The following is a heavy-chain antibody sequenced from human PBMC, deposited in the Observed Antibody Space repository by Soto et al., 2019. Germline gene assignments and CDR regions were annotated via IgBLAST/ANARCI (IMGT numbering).Heavy chain of an antibody. CDR2: ISWNSGSI. CDR1: GFTFDDYA. CDR3: AKDSSSWYRGDFQH. Sequence: EVQLVESGGGLVRPGRSLRLSCAASGFTFDDYAMHWVRQAPGKGLEWVSGISWNSGSIGYADSVKGRFTISRDNAKNSLYLQMNSLRAEDTALYYCAKDSSSWYRGDFQHWGQGTLVTVSS. D-gene: IGHD6-13*01. J-gene: IGHJ1*01. V-gene: IGHV3-9*01.